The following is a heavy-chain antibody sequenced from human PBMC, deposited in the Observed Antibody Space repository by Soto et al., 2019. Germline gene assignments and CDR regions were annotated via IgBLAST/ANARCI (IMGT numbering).Heavy chain of an antibody. D-gene: IGHD2-2*01. Sequence: GGSLRLSCAASGFTFSSYAMSWVRQAPGKGLEWVSAISGSGGSTYYADSVKGRFTISRDNSKNTLYLQMNSLRAEDTAVYYCAKEGGDIVVVPALGYMDVWGKGTTVTVSS. CDR1: GFTFSSYA. CDR3: AKEGGDIVVVPALGYMDV. V-gene: IGHV3-23*01. J-gene: IGHJ6*03. CDR2: ISGSGGST.